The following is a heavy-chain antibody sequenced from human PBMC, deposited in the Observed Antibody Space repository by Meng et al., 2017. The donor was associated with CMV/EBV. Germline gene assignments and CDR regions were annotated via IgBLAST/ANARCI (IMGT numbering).Heavy chain of an antibody. CDR1: GHTFPDYY. Sequence: QEQLVQSGAEVKKPGASVKVSCKTSGHTFPDYYINWVRQAPGQGLEWMGIINPSGGSTSYAQKFQGRVTMTRDTSTSTVYMELSRLRSDDTAVYYCARDSEGKLLSELRYWGQGTLVTVSS. CDR3: ARDSEGKLLSELRY. V-gene: IGHV1-46*01. D-gene: IGHD2-2*01. CDR2: INPSGGST. J-gene: IGHJ4*02.